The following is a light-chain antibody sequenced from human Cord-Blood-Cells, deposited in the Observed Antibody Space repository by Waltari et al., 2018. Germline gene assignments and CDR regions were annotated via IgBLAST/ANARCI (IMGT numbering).Light chain of an antibody. Sequence: QSALTQPPSASGSPGQSVTISCTGTSSDVGGYNSVHWYQQHPGKAPKLMIYEVSKRPSGVPDRFSGSKSGNTASLTVSGLQAEDEADYYCSSYAGSNIVVFGGGTKLTVL. CDR3: SSYAGSNIVV. V-gene: IGLV2-8*01. CDR2: EVS. CDR1: SSDVGGYNS. J-gene: IGLJ2*01.